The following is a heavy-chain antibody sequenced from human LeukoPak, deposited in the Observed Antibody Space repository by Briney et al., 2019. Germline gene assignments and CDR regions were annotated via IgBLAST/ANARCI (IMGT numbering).Heavy chain of an antibody. Sequence: SETLSLTCTVSGGSISSYYWSWIRQPPGKGLEWIGYIYYSGSTNYNPSLKSRVTISVDTSKNQFSLRLSSVTAADTAVYYGARQRWLRGDFDYWGQGTLVTVSS. CDR1: GGSISSYY. D-gene: IGHD5-24*01. CDR3: ARQRWLRGDFDY. CDR2: IYYSGST. J-gene: IGHJ4*02. V-gene: IGHV4-59*08.